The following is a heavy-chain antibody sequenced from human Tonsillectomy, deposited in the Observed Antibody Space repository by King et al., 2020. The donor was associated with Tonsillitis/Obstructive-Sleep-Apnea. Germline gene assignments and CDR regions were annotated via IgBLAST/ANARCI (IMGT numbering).Heavy chain of an antibody. J-gene: IGHJ6*03. CDR2: IWIDVSNK. V-gene: IGHV3-33*01. CDR1: GFIFSNHG. D-gene: IGHD4-11*01. Sequence: VQMVESGGGVVQPGRSLTLSCAASGFIFSNHGTHWVRQAPGKGLEWVAVIWIDVSNKNHADSVKGRFTISRDNSKNPLYLQMNSLRAEDTAVYYCARNTVNYYYYYMDVWGKGTTVTVSS. CDR3: ARNTVNYYYYYMDV.